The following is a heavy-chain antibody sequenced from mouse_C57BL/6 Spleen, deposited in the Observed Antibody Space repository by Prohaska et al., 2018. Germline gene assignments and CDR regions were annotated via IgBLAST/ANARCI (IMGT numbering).Heavy chain of an antibody. CDR2: IDPETGGT. J-gene: IGHJ1*03. D-gene: IGHD1-1*01. Sequence: QVQLQQSGAELVRPGASVTLSCKASGYTFTDYEMHWVKQTPVHGLEWIGAIDPETGGTAYNQKFKGKAILTADKSSSTAYMELRSLTSEDSAVYYCTRRRDGSSYGYFDVWGTGTTVTVSS. CDR3: TRRRDGSSYGYFDV. V-gene: IGHV1-15*01. CDR1: GYTFTDYE.